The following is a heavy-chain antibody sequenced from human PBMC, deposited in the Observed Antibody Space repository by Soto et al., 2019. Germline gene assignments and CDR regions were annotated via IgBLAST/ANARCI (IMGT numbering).Heavy chain of an antibody. V-gene: IGHV4-38-2*01. D-gene: IGHD3-3*01. J-gene: IGHJ6*02. CDR1: GYSISSGYY. CDR2: IYHSGST. CDR3: ARVGYDFPPPLFYYYYGMDV. Sequence: TSETLSLTCAVSGYSISSGYYWGWIRQPPGKGLEWIGSIYHSGSTYYNPSLKSRVTISVDTSKNQFSLKLSSVTAADTAVYYCARVGYDFPPPLFYYYYGMDVWGQGTTVTVSS.